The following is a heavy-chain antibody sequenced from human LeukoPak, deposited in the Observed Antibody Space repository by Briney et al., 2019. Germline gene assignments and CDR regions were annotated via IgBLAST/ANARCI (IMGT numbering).Heavy chain of an antibody. Sequence: SETLSLTCTVSGGSIRSSSYYWGWIRQPPGKGLEWIGSIYYSGSAYYNPSLKSRLTMSVDTSKNQFSLRLSSVTAADTAVYYCARPGSSSTTYYFDYWGQGTLVTVSS. J-gene: IGHJ4*02. CDR2: IYYSGSA. CDR3: ARPGSSSTTYYFDY. CDR1: GGSIRSSSYY. D-gene: IGHD6-6*01. V-gene: IGHV4-39*01.